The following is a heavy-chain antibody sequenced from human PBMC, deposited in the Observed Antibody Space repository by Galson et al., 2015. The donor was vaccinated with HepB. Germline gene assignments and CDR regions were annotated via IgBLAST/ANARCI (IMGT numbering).Heavy chain of an antibody. CDR1: GYTFTSYD. V-gene: IGHV1-8*01. CDR3: ARVVGSIVVVPSTQTEFDY. Sequence: SVKVSCKASGYTFTSYDINWVRQATGQGLEWMGWMNPNSGNTGYAQKFQGRVTMTRNTSISTAYMELSSLRSEDTAVYYCARVVGSIVVVPSTQTEFDYWGQGTLVTVSS. CDR2: MNPNSGNT. J-gene: IGHJ4*02. D-gene: IGHD2-2*01.